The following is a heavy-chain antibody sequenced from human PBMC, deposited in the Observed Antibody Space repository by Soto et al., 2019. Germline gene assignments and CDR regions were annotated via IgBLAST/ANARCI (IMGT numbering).Heavy chain of an antibody. CDR1: GFTFSSYA. Sequence: PGGSLRLSCSASGFTFSSYAMHWVRQAPGKGLEYVSAISSNGGSTYYADSVKGRFTISRDNSKNTLYLQMSSLRAEDTAVYYCVKDRGGYSGSTLGGDYWGQGTLVTVSS. CDR3: VKDRGGYSGSTLGGDY. CDR2: ISSNGGST. D-gene: IGHD5-12*01. J-gene: IGHJ4*02. V-gene: IGHV3-64D*06.